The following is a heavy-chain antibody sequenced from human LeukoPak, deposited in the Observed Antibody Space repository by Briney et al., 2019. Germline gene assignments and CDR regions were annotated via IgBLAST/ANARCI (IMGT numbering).Heavy chain of an antibody. CDR1: GFTFSSYG. CDR2: IRYDGSNK. CDR3: AKDAPYCSGGSCYSVFDY. J-gene: IGHJ4*02. Sequence: GGSLRLSCAASGFTFSSYGMHWVRQATGKGLEWVAFIRYDGSNKYYADYVKGRFTISRDNSKNTLYLKMNSLRAEDTAVYYCAKDAPYCSGGSCYSVFDYWGQGTLVTVSS. D-gene: IGHD2-15*01. V-gene: IGHV3-30*02.